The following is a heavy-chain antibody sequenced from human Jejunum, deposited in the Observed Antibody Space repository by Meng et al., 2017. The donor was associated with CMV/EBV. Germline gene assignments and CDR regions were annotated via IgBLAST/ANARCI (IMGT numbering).Heavy chain of an antibody. CDR1: GYTFTAYN. J-gene: IGHJ4*02. D-gene: IGHD4/OR15-4a*01. CDR3: ARDVTMVTNIFDY. V-gene: IGHV1-46*01. Sequence: SGYTFTAYNIHSLRRAPGQGLEWMEIINPSTSATSYALQFQGRVTMTRDTSTSTVYMELSSLRSDDTAVYYCARDVTMVTNIFDYWGQGTLVTVSS. CDR2: INPSTSAT.